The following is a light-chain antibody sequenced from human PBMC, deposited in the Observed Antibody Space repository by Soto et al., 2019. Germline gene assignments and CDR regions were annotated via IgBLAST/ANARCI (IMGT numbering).Light chain of an antibody. V-gene: IGKV3-15*01. CDR2: YAS. Sequence: EIIMTQSPATLSVSPGERATLSCRASHSVSNNLAWYQQKPGQAPRLLIYYASTRATGIPARFSGSGSGTECTLTISSLQSDDFALYYCQQYKDWPPITFGQGTRLEVK. CDR1: HSVSNN. J-gene: IGKJ5*01. CDR3: QQYKDWPPIT.